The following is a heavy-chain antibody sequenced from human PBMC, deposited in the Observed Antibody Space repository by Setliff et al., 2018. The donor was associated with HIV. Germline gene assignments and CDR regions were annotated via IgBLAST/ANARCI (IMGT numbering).Heavy chain of an antibody. V-gene: IGHV1-18*04. CDR1: GYTFAAYG. D-gene: IGHD3-22*01. CDR3: VRGYYYDKTGYGTFDI. J-gene: IGHJ3*02. CDR2: MSAYSGDT. Sequence: ASVKVSCKASGYTFAAYGITWVRQAPGQGLEWMGWMSAYSGDTKYAQKIQGRVNMTRDTSTDTAYVELRSLRFDDTALYYCVRGYYYDKTGYGTFDIWGQGTVVTVSS.